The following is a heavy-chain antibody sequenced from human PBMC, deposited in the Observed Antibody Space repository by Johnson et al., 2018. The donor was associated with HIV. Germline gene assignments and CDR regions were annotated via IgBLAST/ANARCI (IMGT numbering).Heavy chain of an antibody. CDR3: ATESSIVGALDAFDI. Sequence: VQLVESGGGLVQPGGSLRLSCAASGFTVSSNYMSWVRQAPGKGLAWVSVIYSGGSTYYADSVKGRFTISRDNSKNTLYLQMNSLRAEDTAVYYCATESSIVGALDAFDIWGQGTMVTVSS. CDR2: IYSGGST. CDR1: GFTVSSNY. D-gene: IGHD1-26*01. J-gene: IGHJ3*02. V-gene: IGHV3-66*01.